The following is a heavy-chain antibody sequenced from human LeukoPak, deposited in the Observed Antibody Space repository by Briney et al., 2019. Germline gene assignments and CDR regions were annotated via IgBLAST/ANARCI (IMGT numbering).Heavy chain of an antibody. CDR1: GFTFNNYG. D-gene: IGHD3-3*01. CDR3: ARRYDFWDY. CDR2: ISDDGRHK. Sequence: GRSLRLSCAASGFTFNNYGIHYVRQAPGKGLEWVAVISDDGRHKNYADSVKGRFTISRDNAKNSLYLQMNSLRAEDTAVYYCARRYDFWDYWGQGTLVTVSS. J-gene: IGHJ4*02. V-gene: IGHV3-30*03.